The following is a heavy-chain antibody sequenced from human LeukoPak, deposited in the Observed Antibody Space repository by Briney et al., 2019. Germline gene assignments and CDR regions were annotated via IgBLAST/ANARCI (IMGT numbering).Heavy chain of an antibody. CDR3: ARVSWFLDY. D-gene: IGHD6-13*01. Sequence: GGSLTLSCAASGFTLSSYWMSWVRQAPGKGLEWVANIKQDGSEKYYVDSVKGRFTITSGNAKNSLYLQVNRLRAEGTAVFYCARVSWFLDYWGQGTLVTVSS. J-gene: IGHJ4*02. CDR1: GFTLSSYW. V-gene: IGHV3-7*04. CDR2: IKQDGSEK.